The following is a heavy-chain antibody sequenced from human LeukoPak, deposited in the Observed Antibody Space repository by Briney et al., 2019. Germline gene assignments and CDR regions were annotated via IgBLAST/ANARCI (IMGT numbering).Heavy chain of an antibody. CDR3: ARGLWYCSGGSCYSSYFHY. CDR2: IDYSGST. D-gene: IGHD2-15*01. V-gene: IGHV4-39*01. Sequence: PSETLSLTCTLSGGSISSSSYYWGWIRQPPGKGLEWIGSIDYSGSTYYNPSLKSRVPISVDTSKNQFSLKLSSVTAADTAVYYCARGLWYCSGGSCYSSYFHYWGQGTLVTVSS. J-gene: IGHJ4*02. CDR1: GGSISSSSYY.